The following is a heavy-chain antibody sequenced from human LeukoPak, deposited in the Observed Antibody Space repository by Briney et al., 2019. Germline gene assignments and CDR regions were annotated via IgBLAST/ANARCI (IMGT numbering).Heavy chain of an antibody. V-gene: IGHV3-30-3*01. CDR3: AKDTEISSPHGLYYYYGMDV. D-gene: IGHD3-3*02. CDR1: GFTFSSYA. J-gene: IGHJ6*02. CDR2: ISYDGSNK. Sequence: GGSLRLSCAASGFTFSSYAMHWVRQAPGKGLEWVAVISYDGSNKYYADSVKGRFTISRDNSRNTLYLQMNSLRAEDTAVYYCAKDTEISSPHGLYYYYGMDVWGQGTTVTVSS.